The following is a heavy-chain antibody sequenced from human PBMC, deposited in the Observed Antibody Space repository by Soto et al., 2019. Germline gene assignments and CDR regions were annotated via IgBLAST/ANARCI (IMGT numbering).Heavy chain of an antibody. Sequence: EVQLLESGGGLAQPGGSLRLSCAASGFTFNPYAMNWVRQAPGKGPEWVSTIRGSGAGTYYADSVKGRFTISRDNSKNTLYLQMNSLRAEDTAVYFCAKGFGISWQYYFDYWGQGTLVTVSS. CDR2: IRGSGAGT. CDR1: GFTFNPYA. CDR3: AKGFGISWQYYFDY. J-gene: IGHJ4*02. D-gene: IGHD6-13*01. V-gene: IGHV3-23*01.